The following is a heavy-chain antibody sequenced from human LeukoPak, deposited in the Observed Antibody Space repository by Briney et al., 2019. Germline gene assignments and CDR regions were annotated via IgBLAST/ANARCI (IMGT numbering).Heavy chain of an antibody. CDR1: GYSISSGYY. D-gene: IGHD1-26*01. CDR3: ACMGCIAGELEIDH. V-gene: IGHV4-38-2*02. Sequence: SETLSLTCTVSGYSISSGYYWGWIRQPPGKGLEWIGSIYHSGSTYYNPSLKSRVTISVDTSKNQFSLKLSSVTAADTAVYYCACMGCIAGELEIDHWGQGTLVTVSS. CDR2: IYHSGST. J-gene: IGHJ4*02.